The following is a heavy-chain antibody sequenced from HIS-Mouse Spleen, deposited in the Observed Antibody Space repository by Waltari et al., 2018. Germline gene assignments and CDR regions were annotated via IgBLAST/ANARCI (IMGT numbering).Heavy chain of an antibody. CDR1: GGCISSSSYS. CDR2: IYYSGST. J-gene: IGHJ2*01. D-gene: IGHD6-13*01. Sequence: QLQLQASGPGLVTPSETLSLTCTVSGGCISSSSYSLGWIRQPPGKGLEWIGSIYYSGSTYYNPSLKSRVTISVDTSKNQFSLKLSSVTAADTAVYYCAREIPYSSSWYDWYFDLWGRGTLVTVSS. V-gene: IGHV4-39*07. CDR3: AREIPYSSSWYDWYFDL.